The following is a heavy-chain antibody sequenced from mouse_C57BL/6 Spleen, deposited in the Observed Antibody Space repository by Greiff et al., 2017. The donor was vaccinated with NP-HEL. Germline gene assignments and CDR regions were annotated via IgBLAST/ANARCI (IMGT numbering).Heavy chain of an antibody. J-gene: IGHJ2*01. CDR1: GYAFTNYL. CDR3: ARSGDYDVGAFDY. CDR2: INPGSGGT. D-gene: IGHD2-4*01. Sequence: QVQLQQSGAELVRPGTSVKVSCKASGYAFTNYLIEWVKQRPGQGLEWIGVINPGSGGTNYNEKFKGKATLTADKSSSTAYMQLSSLTSEDSAVYFCARSGDYDVGAFDYWGQGTTLTVSS. V-gene: IGHV1-54*01.